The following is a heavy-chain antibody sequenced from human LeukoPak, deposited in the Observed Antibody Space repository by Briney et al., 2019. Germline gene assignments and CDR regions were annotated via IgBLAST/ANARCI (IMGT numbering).Heavy chain of an antibody. CDR3: ARRGPGLLPRRAFDI. J-gene: IGHJ3*02. Sequence: NPSETLSLTCAVYGGSFSGYYWSWIRQPPGKGLEWIGEINHSGSTNYNPSLKSRVTISVDTSKNQFSLKLSSVTAADTAVYYCARRGPGLLPRRAFDIWGQGTMVTVSS. CDR2: INHSGST. CDR1: GGSFSGYY. D-gene: IGHD2-15*01. V-gene: IGHV4-34*01.